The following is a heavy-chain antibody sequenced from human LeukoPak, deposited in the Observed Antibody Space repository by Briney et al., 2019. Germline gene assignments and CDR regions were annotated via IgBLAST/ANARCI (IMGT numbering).Heavy chain of an antibody. CDR2: IYTSGST. CDR3: ARARAYYDILTGYQNYYYYMDV. D-gene: IGHD3-9*01. CDR1: GGSISSGSYY. Sequence: SETLSLTCTVSGGSISSGSYYWSWIRQPAGKGLEWIGRIYTSGSTNYNPSLRSRVTISVDTSKNQFSLKLSSVTAADTAVYYCARARAYYDILTGYQNYYYYMDVWGKGTTVTISS. V-gene: IGHV4-61*02. J-gene: IGHJ6*03.